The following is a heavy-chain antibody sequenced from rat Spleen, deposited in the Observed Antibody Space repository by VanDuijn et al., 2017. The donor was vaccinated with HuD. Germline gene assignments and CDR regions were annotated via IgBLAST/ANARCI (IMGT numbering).Heavy chain of an antibody. CDR1: GFTFSDYC. D-gene: IGHD4-3*01. J-gene: IGHJ2*01. V-gene: IGHV5-20*01. Sequence: EVQLVESDGGLVQPGRSLKLSCAASGFTFSDYCMAWVRQAPAKGLEWVATLSYDGGSTYYRDPVKGRFTISRDNAKSTLYLQMDSLRSEDTATYYCTTWIIRGRDWGQGVMVTVSS. CDR3: TTWIIRGRD. CDR2: LSYDGGST.